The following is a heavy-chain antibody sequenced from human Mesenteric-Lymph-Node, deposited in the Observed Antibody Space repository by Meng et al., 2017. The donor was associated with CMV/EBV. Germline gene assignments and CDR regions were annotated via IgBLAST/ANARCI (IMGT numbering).Heavy chain of an antibody. CDR1: GDSISSFHC. CDR2: VHYTGST. D-gene: IGHD6-19*01. Sequence: LPLPESGPGPVKPSATLPLPCTVSGDSISSFHCWGWIRQPPGRGLEWIGSVHYTGSTYYSPSLKSRVTVSVDTSKNQFSLRLTSVTAADTAVYYCARPFPSWQSPRLDPFGAWGQGTLVTVSS. J-gene: IGHJ5*02. CDR3: ARPFPSWQSPRLDPFGA. V-gene: IGHV4-39*01.